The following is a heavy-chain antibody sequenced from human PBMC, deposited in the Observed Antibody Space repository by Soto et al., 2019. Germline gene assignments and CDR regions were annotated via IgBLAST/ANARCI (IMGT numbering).Heavy chain of an antibody. CDR1: GGSISSGGYS. CDR2: IYHSGST. J-gene: IGHJ6*02. CDR3: ARQGGYCSSTNCYGYYAMDV. D-gene: IGHD2-2*01. V-gene: IGHV4-30-2*01. Sequence: SETLSLTCAVSGGSISSGGYSWSWIRQPPGKGLEWIGYIYHSGSTYYNPSLKSRVTISVDRSKNQFSLRVTSVTAADTALYYCARQGGYCSSTNCYGYYAMDVWGQGTTVTVSS.